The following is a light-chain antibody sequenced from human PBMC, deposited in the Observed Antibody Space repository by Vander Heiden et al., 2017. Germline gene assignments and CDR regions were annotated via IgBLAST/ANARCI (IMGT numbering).Light chain of an antibody. CDR1: QSISSY. CDR2: AAS. V-gene: IGKV1-39*01. CDR3: QQRDSTPYT. J-gene: IGKJ2*01. Sequence: DIQMTQSPSSLSASVGDRVTITCRASQSISSYLNWYQQKPGKAPKLLIYAASSLQSGVPSRLSGSGPGTDFTLTISRLQPEDFATYYCQQRDSTPYTFGQGTKMEIK.